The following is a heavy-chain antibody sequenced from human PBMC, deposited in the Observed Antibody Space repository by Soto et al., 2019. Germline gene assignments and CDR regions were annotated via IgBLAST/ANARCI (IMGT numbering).Heavy chain of an antibody. V-gene: IGHV6-1*01. D-gene: IGHD6-6*01. J-gene: IGHJ6*04. Sequence: SQNLSLTCVISGASVSSTSAAWNWIRPSPSRGLEWLGRTYYRPKWYYGYAVSVKSRITIQPDTSKNQFSLQLNSVTPEDTAVYYCARINSSSSSDTDVRGKGTTVTVSS. CDR1: GASVSSTSAA. CDR2: TYYRPKWYY. CDR3: ARINSSSSSDTDV.